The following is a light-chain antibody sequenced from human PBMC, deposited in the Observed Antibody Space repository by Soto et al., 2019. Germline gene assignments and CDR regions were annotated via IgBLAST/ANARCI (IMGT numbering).Light chain of an antibody. J-gene: IGKJ5*01. CDR2: DAS. V-gene: IGKV3-11*01. Sequence: EIVLTQSPATLSLSPGERATLSSRASQSVSSYLAWYQHKPGQAPRLLIYDASNRATGIPVRFSGSGSGTDFTLTISSLEPEDFAVYYCQQYGNSPITFGQGTRWRL. CDR1: QSVSSY. CDR3: QQYGNSPIT.